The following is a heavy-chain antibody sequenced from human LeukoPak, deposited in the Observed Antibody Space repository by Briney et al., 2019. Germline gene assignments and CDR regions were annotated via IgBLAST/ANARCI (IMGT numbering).Heavy chain of an antibody. CDR2: INWDGGAT. Sequence: GVPLRLSCAASGYTLDVYGVNWARHAPGKGLEWVSSINWDGGATGYADSVKGRFTISRDDAKNSLYLQMNSLRAEDTALYYCARRSRSSTSCYSTFDIWGQGTKVTVSS. D-gene: IGHD2-2*02. J-gene: IGHJ3*02. CDR3: ARRSRSSTSCYSTFDI. V-gene: IGHV3-20*04. CDR1: GYTLDVYG.